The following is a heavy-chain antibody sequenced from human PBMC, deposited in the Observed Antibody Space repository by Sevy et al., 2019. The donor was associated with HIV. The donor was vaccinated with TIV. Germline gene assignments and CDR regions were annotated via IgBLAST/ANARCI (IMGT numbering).Heavy chain of an antibody. CDR3: ARAMATATGDDSFDI. Sequence: GGSLRLSCAASGFTVSSNYMSWVRQAPGKGLEWVSVIYTGGSTSYADSVKGRFTISRDTSKNTLYLQMNSLGAEDTAEYYCARAMATATGDDSFDIWGQGTMVTVSS. V-gene: IGHV3-53*01. D-gene: IGHD1-1*01. CDR2: IYTGGST. CDR1: GFTVSSNY. J-gene: IGHJ3*02.